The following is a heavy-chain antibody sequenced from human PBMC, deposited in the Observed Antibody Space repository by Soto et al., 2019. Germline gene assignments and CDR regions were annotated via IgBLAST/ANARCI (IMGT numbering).Heavy chain of an antibody. D-gene: IGHD6-19*01. V-gene: IGHV4-61*01. J-gene: IGHJ4*02. CDR2: IYYSGST. CDR1: GGSVSSGSYY. Sequence: QVQLQESGPGLVKPSETLSLTCTVPGGSVSSGSYYWSWIRQPPGKGLEWIGYIYYSGSTNYNPSLKSRVTISVDTSKNQFSLKLSSVTAADTAVYYCARGIATGIAVAGTPYRSFDYWGQGTLVTVSS. CDR3: ARGIATGIAVAGTPYRSFDY.